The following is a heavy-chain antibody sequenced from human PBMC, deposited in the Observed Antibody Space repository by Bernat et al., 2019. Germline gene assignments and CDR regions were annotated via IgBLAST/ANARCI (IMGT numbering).Heavy chain of an antibody. CDR1: GFTFSSFE. J-gene: IGHJ4*02. CDR3: VRDGIRCSGGTCDPH. D-gene: IGHD2-15*01. CDR2: ISTSGSTI. Sequence: EVQLVESGGDLVQPGGSLRLSCAASGFTFSSFEMHWVRQAPGKGLEWGSYISTSGSTIYYADSVKGRFTVSRDNAKNSLYLQMNSLRAEDTAVYYCVRDGIRCSGGTCDPHWGQGTLVTISS. V-gene: IGHV3-48*03.